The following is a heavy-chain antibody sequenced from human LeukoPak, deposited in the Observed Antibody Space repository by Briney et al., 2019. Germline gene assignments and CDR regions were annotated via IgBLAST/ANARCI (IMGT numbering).Heavy chain of an antibody. D-gene: IGHD3-3*01. CDR2: IIPIFGTA. V-gene: IGHV1-69*05. Sequence: SVKVSCKASGGTFSSYAISWVRQAPGQGLEWMGRIIPIFGTANYAQKFQGRVTITTDESTSTASMELSSLRSQDTAVYYCASPLGGIFEGAFDIWGQGTMVTVSS. CDR1: GGTFSSYA. CDR3: ASPLGGIFEGAFDI. J-gene: IGHJ3*02.